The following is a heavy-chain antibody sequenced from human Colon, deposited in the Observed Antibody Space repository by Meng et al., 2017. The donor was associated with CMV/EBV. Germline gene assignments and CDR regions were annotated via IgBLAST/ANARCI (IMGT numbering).Heavy chain of an antibody. D-gene: IGHD6-13*01. CDR2: ISYVGSNK. CDR1: GFTFSSYA. J-gene: IGHJ4*02. Sequence: GESLKISCAASGFTFSSYAMHWVRQAPGKGLEWVAVISYVGSNKYYADSVKGRFTISRDNSKNTLYLQMNRLGAEDTAVYYYARDAHVAAAAAFDYWGQGTLVTVSS. CDR3: ARDAHVAAAAAFDY. V-gene: IGHV3-30-3*01.